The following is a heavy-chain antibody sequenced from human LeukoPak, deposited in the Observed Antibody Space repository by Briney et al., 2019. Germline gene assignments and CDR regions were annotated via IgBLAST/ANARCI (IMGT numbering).Heavy chain of an antibody. Sequence: SETLSLTCAVYGGSFSGYYWSWIRQPPGKGLEWIGEINHSGSTNYNPSLKSRVTISVDTSKNQFSLKLSSVTATDTAVYYCARASPLGLNWFDPWGQGTLVTVSS. CDR3: ARASPLGLNWFDP. CDR1: GGSFSGYY. CDR2: INHSGST. J-gene: IGHJ5*02. V-gene: IGHV4-34*01. D-gene: IGHD3/OR15-3a*01.